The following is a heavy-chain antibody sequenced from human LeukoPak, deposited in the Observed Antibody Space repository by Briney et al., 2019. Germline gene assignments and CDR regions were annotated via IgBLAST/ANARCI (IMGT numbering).Heavy chain of an antibody. CDR1: GFTFDDYA. J-gene: IGHJ3*02. CDR3: AALTTVTTPDAFDI. V-gene: IGHV3-43*02. CDR2: ISGDGGST. D-gene: IGHD4-17*01. Sequence: GGSLRLSCAASGFTFDDYAMHWVRHAPGKGLEWVSLISGDGGSTYYADSVKGRFTISRDNSKNSLYLQMNSLRTEDTALYYCAALTTVTTPDAFDIWGQGTMITVSS.